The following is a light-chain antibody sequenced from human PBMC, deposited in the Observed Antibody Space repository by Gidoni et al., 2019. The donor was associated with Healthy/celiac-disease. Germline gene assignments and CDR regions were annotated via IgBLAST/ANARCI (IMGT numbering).Light chain of an antibody. Sequence: IVLTQSPATLSLSPGERATLSCRASQSVSSYLAWYPQKPGQAPRLLIYDASNRATGIPARFSGSGSGTDFTLTISSLEPEDFAVYYCQQRSNWPPWYTFGQGTKLEIK. J-gene: IGKJ2*01. CDR3: QQRSNWPPWYT. CDR2: DAS. V-gene: IGKV3-11*01. CDR1: QSVSSY.